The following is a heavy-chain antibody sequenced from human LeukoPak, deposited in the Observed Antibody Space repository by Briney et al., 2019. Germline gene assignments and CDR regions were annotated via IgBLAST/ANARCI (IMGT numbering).Heavy chain of an antibody. D-gene: IGHD6-19*01. J-gene: IGHJ4*02. CDR3: AKERWSRQWLVFYFDY. CDR2: ISGSGGST. Sequence: GGSLRLSCAASGFTFSSYGMSWVRQAPGKGLEWVSAISGSGGSTYYAESVKGRFTISRDNSKNTLYLQMNSLRAEDTAVYYCAKERWSRQWLVFYFDYWGQGTLVTVSS. CDR1: GFTFSSYG. V-gene: IGHV3-23*01.